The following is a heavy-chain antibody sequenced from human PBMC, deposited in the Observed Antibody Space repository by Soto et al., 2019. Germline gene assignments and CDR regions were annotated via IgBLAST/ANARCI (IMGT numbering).Heavy chain of an antibody. CDR1: GYTFTTYA. D-gene: IGHD1-26*01. CDR3: GRSGVGGTGEILYNAMDV. Sequence: QVQLVQSGAEAKKPGASVQVSCQASGYTFTTYALHWVRQAPGKRPECMGWINAANGDTKYSEKFQGRVTITSDTAATTGYMELRSLTYEYTAVYYCGRSGVGGTGEILYNAMDVWGQGNTVTVSS. CDR2: INAANGDT. V-gene: IGHV1-3*01. J-gene: IGHJ6*02.